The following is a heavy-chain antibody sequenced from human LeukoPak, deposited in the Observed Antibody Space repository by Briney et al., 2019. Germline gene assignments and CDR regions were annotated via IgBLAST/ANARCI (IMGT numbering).Heavy chain of an antibody. V-gene: IGHV3-21*01. CDR2: ISSDSNFI. CDR3: TTPAAGPRAEYSLH. CDR1: GFTFSSYD. D-gene: IGHD6-13*01. J-gene: IGHJ1*01. Sequence: GGSLRLSCAACGFTFSSYDMHWVRQAPGKGLEWVSSISSDSNFIYQADSVQGRFTTSRDNAQRSLYLQMNSLRAEDTAVYYCTTPAAGPRAEYSLHWGQGTLVTVSS.